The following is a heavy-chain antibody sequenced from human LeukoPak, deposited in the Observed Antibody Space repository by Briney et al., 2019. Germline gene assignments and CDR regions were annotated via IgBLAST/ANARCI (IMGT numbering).Heavy chain of an antibody. V-gene: IGHV4-39*07. Sequence: SETLSLTCTVSGGSISSSSYYWGWIRQPPGKGLEWIGSIYYSGSTYYNPSLKSRVTISVDTSKNQFSLKLSSVTAADTAVYYCARVKGFGEFDYWGQGTLVTVSS. D-gene: IGHD3-10*01. CDR2: IYYSGST. CDR3: ARVKGFGEFDY. J-gene: IGHJ4*02. CDR1: GGSISSSSYY.